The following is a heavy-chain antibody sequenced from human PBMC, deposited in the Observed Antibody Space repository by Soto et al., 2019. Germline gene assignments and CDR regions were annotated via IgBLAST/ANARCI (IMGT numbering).Heavy chain of an antibody. CDR2: INGDGGST. V-gene: IGHV3-23*01. D-gene: IGHD4-4*01. CDR3: AKVVHIATVRGYFDY. J-gene: IGHJ4*02. CDR1: GFVFRGYG. Sequence: GGSLRLSCAASGFVFRGYGMSWVRQAPGKGLEWVAAINGDGGSTYYADSVKGRFTISRDNSKNTLDLQMNSLRDEDTAVYYCAKVVHIATVRGYFDYWGQGTLVTVSS.